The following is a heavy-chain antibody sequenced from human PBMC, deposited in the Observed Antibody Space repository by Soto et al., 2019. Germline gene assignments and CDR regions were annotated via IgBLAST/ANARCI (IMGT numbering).Heavy chain of an antibody. V-gene: IGHV3-23*01. D-gene: IGHD5-18*01. CDR1: GFTFSSYA. Sequence: GGSLRLSCAASGFTFSSYAMSWVRQAPGKGLEWVSAISGSGGSTYYADSVKGRFTISRDNSKNTLYLQMNSLRAEDTAVYYCAKTPICPNTAMVCWFDPWGQGTLVTVSS. CDR3: AKTPICPNTAMVCWFDP. J-gene: IGHJ5*02. CDR2: ISGSGGST.